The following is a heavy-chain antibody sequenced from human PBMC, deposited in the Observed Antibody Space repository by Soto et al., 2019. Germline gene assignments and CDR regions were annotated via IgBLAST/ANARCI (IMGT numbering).Heavy chain of an antibody. D-gene: IGHD2-15*01. CDR2: ISSSSSYI. V-gene: IGHV3-21*01. CDR1: GFTFSSYS. Sequence: GGSLRLSCAASGFTFSSYSMNWVRQAPGKGLEWVSSISSSSSYIYYADSVKGRFTISRDNAKNSLYLQMNSLRAEDTAVYYCARDIDPQGFRYYFDYWGQGTLVTVSS. J-gene: IGHJ4*02. CDR3: ARDIDPQGFRYYFDY.